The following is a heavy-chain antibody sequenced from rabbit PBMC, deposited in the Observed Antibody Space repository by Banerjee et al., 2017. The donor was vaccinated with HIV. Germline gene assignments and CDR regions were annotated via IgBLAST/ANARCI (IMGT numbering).Heavy chain of an antibody. CDR1: GFSFSSSYY. J-gene: IGHJ4*01. CDR3: ARDLAGVIGWNFNL. V-gene: IGHV1S45*01. CDR2: IYTGSSGST. Sequence: QEQLEESGGDLVKPEGSLTLTCTASGFSFSSSYYMCWVRQAPGKGLEWIGCIYTGSSGSTYYASWAKGRFTISKASWTTVTLQMTSLTAADTASYFCARDLAGVIGWNFNLWGPGTLVTVS. D-gene: IGHD4-1*01.